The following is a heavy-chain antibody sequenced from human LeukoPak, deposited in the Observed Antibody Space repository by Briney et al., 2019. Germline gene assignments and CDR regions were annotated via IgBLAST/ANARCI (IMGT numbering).Heavy chain of an antibody. Sequence: SETLSLTCTVSGGSIKSSTDYCWGWIRQPPGKVLWWIGSIFYSGSTYNNPSLKSQVTMSVDTSKNQFSLTLSSVTAAHTAVYYSARRYDFNAYWGQRTLVTVSS. CDR3: ARRYDFNAY. CDR1: GGSIKSSTDY. V-gene: IGHV4-39*01. CDR2: IFYSGST. J-gene: IGHJ4*02. D-gene: IGHD3-22*01.